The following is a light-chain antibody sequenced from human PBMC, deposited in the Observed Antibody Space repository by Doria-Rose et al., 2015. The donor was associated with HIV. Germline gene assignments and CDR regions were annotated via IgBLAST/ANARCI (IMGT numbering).Light chain of an antibody. CDR3: HQYNNWPT. CDR1: QSVSTD. CDR2: AAS. Sequence: EIVMTQSPETLSVSPGESATLSCRASQSVSTDLAWYQHKPGQAPRLLIWAASTRATGIPARFSVSGSEPEFTLTISSLQSEDFAIYFCHQYNNWPTFGQGTRLDIK. V-gene: IGKV3-15*01. J-gene: IGKJ5*01.